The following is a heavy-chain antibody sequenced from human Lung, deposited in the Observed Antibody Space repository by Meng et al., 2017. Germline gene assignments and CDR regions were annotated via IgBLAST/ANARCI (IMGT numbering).Heavy chain of an antibody. CDR2: IIDSGST. J-gene: IGHJ4*02. Sequence: QVELQQGGAGLLKPSETLSLTCAVYGGSFSGYYWSWIRQPPGKGLEWIGEIIDSGSTNYNPSLKSRVTISVDTSKSQFSLRVTSVTAADRAVYYCVRRTYSSGWYFDYWGQGTLVTVSS. V-gene: IGHV4-34*02. D-gene: IGHD6-19*01. CDR1: GGSFSGYY. CDR3: VRRTYSSGWYFDY.